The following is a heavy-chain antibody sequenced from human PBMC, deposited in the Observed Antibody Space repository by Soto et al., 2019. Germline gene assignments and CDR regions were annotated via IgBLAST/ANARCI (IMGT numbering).Heavy chain of an antibody. CDR2: IYSDATT. J-gene: IGHJ6*03. D-gene: IGHD2-21*02. CDR1: GFTVSSNY. CDR3: LVTGPLYYMDV. V-gene: IGHV3-66*01. Sequence: EVQVVESGGGLVQPGGSLRLSCAASGFTVSSNYMNWVRQAPGKGLEWVSIIYSDATTYYAESVKGRFTISRDMSKNTLYLQLNSLRAEDTALYYCLVTGPLYYMDVWCTGTTVTVSS.